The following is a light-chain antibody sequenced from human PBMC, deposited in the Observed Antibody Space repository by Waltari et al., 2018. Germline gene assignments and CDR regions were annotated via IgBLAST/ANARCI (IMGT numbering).Light chain of an antibody. Sequence: YHQKSGQAPVLVIYDDKTRPSGIPENFAGSSSGTTGTLTICRAQVEDEGAYYCYSADSSGNQRVFGGGTKVTVL. CDR3: YSADSSGNQRV. V-gene: IGLV3-10*01. CDR2: DDK. J-gene: IGLJ2*01.